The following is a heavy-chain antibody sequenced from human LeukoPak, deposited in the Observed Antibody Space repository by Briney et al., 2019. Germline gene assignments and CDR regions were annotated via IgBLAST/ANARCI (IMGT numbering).Heavy chain of an antibody. D-gene: IGHD6-19*01. J-gene: IGHJ3*02. CDR3: ARDLSYSSGWHDALDI. CDR2: IYSGGST. V-gene: IGHV3-53*01. CDR1: GFTVSSNY. Sequence: LAGGSLRLSCAASGFTVSSNYMSWVRQAPGKGLEWVSVIYSGGSTYYADSVKGRFTISRDNSKNTLYLQMNSLRAEDTAVYYCARDLSYSSGWHDALDIWGQGTMVTVSS.